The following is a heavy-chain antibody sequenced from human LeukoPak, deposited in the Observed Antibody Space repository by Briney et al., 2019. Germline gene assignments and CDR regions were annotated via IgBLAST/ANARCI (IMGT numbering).Heavy chain of an antibody. J-gene: IGHJ3*02. CDR3: ARDQLRAFDI. D-gene: IGHD3-10*01. CDR1: GFTFSSYE. CDR2: ISSSGSTI. V-gene: IGHV3-48*03. Sequence: PGGSLRLSCAASGFTFSSYEMNWVRQAPGKGLELVSYISSSGSTIYYADSVKGRFTISRDSAKNPLYLQMNSLRAEDTAVYYCARDQLRAFDIWGQGTMVTVSS.